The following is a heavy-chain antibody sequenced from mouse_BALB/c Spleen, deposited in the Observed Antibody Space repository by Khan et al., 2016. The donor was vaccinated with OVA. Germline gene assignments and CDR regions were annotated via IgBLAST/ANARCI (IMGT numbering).Heavy chain of an antibody. Sequence: EVQLQESGPSLVKPSQTLSLTCSVTGDSITSGYWNWIRKFPGNKLEYMGYISSSDSTFYNPSLKSRISITRDTSKNQYYLQFNSVTTEDTSTYYGARWNYRYDGYFDYWGQGTTLTVSA. D-gene: IGHD2-14*01. CDR2: ISSSDST. CDR1: GDSITSGY. CDR3: ARWNYRYDGYFDY. V-gene: IGHV3-8*02. J-gene: IGHJ2*01.